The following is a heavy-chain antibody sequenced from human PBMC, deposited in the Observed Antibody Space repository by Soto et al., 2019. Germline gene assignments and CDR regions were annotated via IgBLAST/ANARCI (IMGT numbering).Heavy chain of an antibody. J-gene: IGHJ4*01. Sequence: SVEVSCEACRDRFERSYMQWVRQAQKQGLEWMGIITPSGGSTSYAQKFQGRVTMSRDTSTSTVYMELSSLRSEVTAVYYCARDGSGYYSFDYWGHGTLVTVSS. D-gene: IGHD3-22*01. CDR2: ITPSGGST. CDR3: ARDGSGYYSFDY. CDR1: RDRFERSY. V-gene: IGHV1-46*02.